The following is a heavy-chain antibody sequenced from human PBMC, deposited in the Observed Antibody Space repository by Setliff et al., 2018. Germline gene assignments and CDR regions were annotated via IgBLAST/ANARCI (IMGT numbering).Heavy chain of an antibody. CDR3: AIGGGYCDFFDCFPFDN. CDR2: INRRGST. Sequence: SETLSLTCTVSGGSISSHYWSWIRQPPGKGLEWIGHINRRGSTNFSPSLKSRVTISLDTSKNQFSLNLTSVTAADTAVYYCAIGGGYCDFFDCFPFDNWGQGFLVTVSS. D-gene: IGHD3-16*01. CDR1: GGSISSHY. V-gene: IGHV4-4*08. J-gene: IGHJ4*02.